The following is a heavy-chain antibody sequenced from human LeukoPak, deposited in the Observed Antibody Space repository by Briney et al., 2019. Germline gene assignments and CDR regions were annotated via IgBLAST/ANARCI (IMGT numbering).Heavy chain of an antibody. V-gene: IGHV4-34*01. CDR3: ARGSRRPLYYYGSGSSGHWFDP. J-gene: IGHJ5*02. Sequence: SETLSLTCAVYGGSFSGYYWSWIRQPSGKGLEWIGEINHSGSTNYNPSLKSRVTISVDTSKNQFSLKLSSVTAADTAVYYCARGSRRPLYYYGSGSSGHWFDPWGQGTLVTVSS. D-gene: IGHD3-10*01. CDR2: INHSGST. CDR1: GGSFSGYY.